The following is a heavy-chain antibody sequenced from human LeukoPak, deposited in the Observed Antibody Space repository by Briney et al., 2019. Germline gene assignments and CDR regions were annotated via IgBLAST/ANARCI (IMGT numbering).Heavy chain of an antibody. V-gene: IGHV3-48*03. D-gene: IGHD7-27*01. Sequence: GGSLRLSCASSGFAFSDYEMNCVRQAPGKGLECVSYISSSGSIIYYADSVKGRFTLSRDNAKRSLFLEMSSLRFKDTAVCYCARTMWGFDYWGQGTLVTVSS. CDR3: ARTMWGFDY. CDR2: ISSSGSII. CDR1: GFAFSDYE. J-gene: IGHJ4*02.